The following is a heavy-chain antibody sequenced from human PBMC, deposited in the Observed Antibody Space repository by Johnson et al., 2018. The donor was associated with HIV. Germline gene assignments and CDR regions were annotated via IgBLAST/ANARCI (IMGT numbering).Heavy chain of an antibody. J-gene: IGHJ3*02. Sequence: MQLVESGGGLIQPGGSLRLSCAASGFTFSSYDMHWVRQATGKGLEWVSAIGTAGDTYYPGSVKGRFPISRENAKNSLYLQMNSLRAEDTAVYYCARPQVAAAGRVVGNVESGDDAFDIWGQGTMVTVSS. CDR2: IGTAGDT. CDR3: ARPQVAAAGRVVGNVESGDDAFDI. D-gene: IGHD6-13*01. V-gene: IGHV3-13*01. CDR1: GFTFSSYD.